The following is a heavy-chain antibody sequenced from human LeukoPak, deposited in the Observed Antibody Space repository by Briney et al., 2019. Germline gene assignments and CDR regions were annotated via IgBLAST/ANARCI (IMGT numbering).Heavy chain of an antibody. CDR2: INHDGSST. D-gene: IGHD3-10*01. V-gene: IGHV3-74*01. CDR3: ARDLNYYGSGSYPGGY. CDR1: GFTFTTFW. J-gene: IGHJ4*02. Sequence: PGGSLRLSCATSGFTFTTFWMHWVRQAPGKGLVWVSRINHDGSSTNYADSVKGRFTISRDNSKNTLYLQMGSLRAEDMAVYYCARDLNYYGSGSYPGGYWGQGTLVTVSS.